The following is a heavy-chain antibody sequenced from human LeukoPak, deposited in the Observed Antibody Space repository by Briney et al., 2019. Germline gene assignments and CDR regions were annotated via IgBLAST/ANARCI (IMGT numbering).Heavy chain of an antibody. D-gene: IGHD3-3*01. CDR3: ARDRSKPEFIANYDFWNGPLNF. Sequence: ASVKVSCKASGYTFTSYGISWVRQAPGQGLEWLGWISAYNGNTKYAGKFQDRVIMTTDTSATTAYMELRSLSFDDTAVYFCARDRSKPEFIANYDFWNGPLNFWGQGSLVTVSS. CDR2: ISAYNGNT. V-gene: IGHV1-18*01. J-gene: IGHJ4*02. CDR1: GYTFTSYG.